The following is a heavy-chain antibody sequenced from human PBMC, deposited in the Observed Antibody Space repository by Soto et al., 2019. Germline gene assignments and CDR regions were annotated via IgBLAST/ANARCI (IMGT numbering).Heavy chain of an antibody. D-gene: IGHD3-22*01. CDR3: ARDWYYYDSSGYYPE. V-gene: IGHV4-34*01. CDR2: INHSGST. J-gene: IGHJ4*02. CDR1: GGSFSGYY. Sequence: SETLSLTCAVYGGSFSGYYWSWIRQPPGKGLEWIGEINHSGSTNYNPSLKSRVTISVDTSKNQFSLKLSSVTAADTAVYYCARDWYYYDSSGYYPEWGQGTLVTVSS.